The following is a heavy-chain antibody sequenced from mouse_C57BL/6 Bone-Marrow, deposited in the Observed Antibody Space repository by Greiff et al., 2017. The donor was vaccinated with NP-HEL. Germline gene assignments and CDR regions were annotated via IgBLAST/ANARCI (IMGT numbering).Heavy chain of an antibody. D-gene: IGHD2-2*01. CDR3: TRDGYDGDY. J-gene: IGHJ2*01. Sequence: QVQLKQSGAELVRPGASVTLSCKASGYTFTDYEMHWVKQTPVHGLEWIGAIDPETGGPAYNQKFKGKAILTADKSSSTAYMELRSLTSEDSAVYYCTRDGYDGDYWGQGTTLTVSS. V-gene: IGHV1-15*01. CDR1: GYTFTDYE. CDR2: IDPETGGP.